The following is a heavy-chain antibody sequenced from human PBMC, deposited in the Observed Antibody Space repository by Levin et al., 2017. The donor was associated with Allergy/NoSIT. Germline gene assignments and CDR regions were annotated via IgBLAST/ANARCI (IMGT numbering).Heavy chain of an antibody. Sequence: LTGGSLRLSCAASGFTFSSYAMSWVRQAPGKGLEWVSAISGSGGSTYYADSVKGRFTISRDNSKNTLYLQMNSLRAEDTAVYYCAKDMVRSSGWYTPFDYWGQGTLVTVSS. CDR3: AKDMVRSSGWYTPFDY. CDR1: GFTFSSYA. V-gene: IGHV3-23*01. D-gene: IGHD6-19*01. J-gene: IGHJ4*02. CDR2: ISGSGGST.